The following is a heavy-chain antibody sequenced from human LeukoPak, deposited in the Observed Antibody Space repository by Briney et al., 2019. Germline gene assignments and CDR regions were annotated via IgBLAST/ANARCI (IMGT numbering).Heavy chain of an antibody. CDR2: IYYSGST. Sequence: PSETLSLTCTVSGGSISSSSYYWGWIRQPPGKGLEWIGSIYYSGSTYYNPSLKSRVTISVDTSKNQFSLKLSSVTAADTAVYYCARRAGGIAAAGTNYWGQGTLVTVSS. CDR3: ARRAGGIAAAGTNY. V-gene: IGHV4-39*01. D-gene: IGHD6-13*01. CDR1: GGSISSSSYY. J-gene: IGHJ4*02.